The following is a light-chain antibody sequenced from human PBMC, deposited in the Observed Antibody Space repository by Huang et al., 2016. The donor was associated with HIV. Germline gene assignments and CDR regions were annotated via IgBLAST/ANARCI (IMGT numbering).Light chain of an antibody. J-gene: IGKJ4*01. CDR2: GAS. Sequence: EIVMTQSPATLSVSPGERATLSCRASQSITSNLAGYQQKPGQAPRLLIYGASTRATGIPGRFSGSGSGTEFTLTISSLQSEDFAIYYCQHYNNWPLTFGGGTKVEIK. CDR1: QSITSN. CDR3: QHYNNWPLT. V-gene: IGKV3-15*01.